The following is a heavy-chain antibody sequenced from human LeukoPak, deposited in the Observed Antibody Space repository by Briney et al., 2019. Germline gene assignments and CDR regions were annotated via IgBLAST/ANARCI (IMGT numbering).Heavy chain of an antibody. CDR2: IYYSGST. D-gene: IGHD2/OR15-2a*01. J-gene: IGHJ4*02. V-gene: IGHV4-59*08. CDR3: AGHHPRNTVDF. CDR1: GGSISRYY. Sequence: PSETLSLTCTVSGGSISRYYWSWFRQPPGKGLEWIAYIYYSGSTNYNPSLKSRVTISLDTSKNQLSLKLSSVTAADTAVYYCAGHHPRNTVDFWGQGTLVTVSS.